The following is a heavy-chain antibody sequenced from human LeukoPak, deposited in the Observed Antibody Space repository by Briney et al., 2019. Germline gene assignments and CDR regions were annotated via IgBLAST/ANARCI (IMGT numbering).Heavy chain of an antibody. D-gene: IGHD5-12*01. V-gene: IGHV3-9*01. Sequence: PGRSLRLSCAASGFTFDDYAMHWVRQAPGKGLEWVSGISWNSGSIGCADSVKGRFTISRDNAKNSLYLQMNSLRAEDTALYYCAKEGEWLRAPFDYWGQGTLVTVSS. CDR3: AKEGEWLRAPFDY. CDR1: GFTFDDYA. CDR2: ISWNSGSI. J-gene: IGHJ4*02.